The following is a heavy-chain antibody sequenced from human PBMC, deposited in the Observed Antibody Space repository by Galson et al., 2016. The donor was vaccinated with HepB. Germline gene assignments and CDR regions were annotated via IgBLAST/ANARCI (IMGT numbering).Heavy chain of an antibody. V-gene: IGHV1-69*13. CDR3: ARDSLTIPGYMDV. D-gene: IGHD3-3*01. CDR2: LLPILDTT. Sequence: SVKVSCKASGGTFSSYAISWVRQAPGQGLEWMGGLLPILDTTNYAQKFQGRVTITADDSASTAYMELSSLRSEDTAVYYCARDSLTIPGYMDVWGKGTTVTVSS. CDR1: GGTFSSYA. J-gene: IGHJ6*03.